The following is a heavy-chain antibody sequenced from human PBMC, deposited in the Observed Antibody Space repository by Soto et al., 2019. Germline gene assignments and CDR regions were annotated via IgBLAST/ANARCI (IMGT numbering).Heavy chain of an antibody. CDR2: INHSGST. D-gene: IGHD4-4*01. V-gene: IGHV4-34*01. CDR3: ARAGQYSNYDWFDT. J-gene: IGHJ5*02. Sequence: SETLSLTCAVYGGSFSGYYCSWIRQPPGKGLEWIGEINHSGSTNYNPSLKSRVTISVDMSKNQFSLKLSSVTAADTAVYYCARAGQYSNYDWFDTWGQGTLATVSS. CDR1: GGSFSGYY.